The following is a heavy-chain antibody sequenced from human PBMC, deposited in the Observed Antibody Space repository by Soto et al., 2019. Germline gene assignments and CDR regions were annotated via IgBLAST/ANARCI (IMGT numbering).Heavy chain of an antibody. J-gene: IGHJ4*02. Sequence: EVQLVESGGGLVQPGGSLRLSCAASGFTFSSYWMSWVRQAPGKGLEWVANIKQDGSEKYYVDSVKGRFTISRDNAKNSLYLQMNSLRAEDTAVYYCAREGIGSDFWSGYYHYWGQGTLVTVSS. V-gene: IGHV3-7*01. CDR1: GFTFSSYW. CDR3: AREGIGSDFWSGYYHY. D-gene: IGHD3-3*01. CDR2: IKQDGSEK.